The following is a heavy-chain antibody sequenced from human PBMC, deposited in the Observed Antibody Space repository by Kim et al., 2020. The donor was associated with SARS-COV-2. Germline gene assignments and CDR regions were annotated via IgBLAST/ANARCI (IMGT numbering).Heavy chain of an antibody. Sequence: ANYAQKVQGRVTITADESTSTAYMELSSLRSEDTAVYYCARGPGESQADYWGQGTLVTVSS. CDR3: ARGPGESQADY. CDR2: A. D-gene: IGHD2-21*01. J-gene: IGHJ4*02. V-gene: IGHV1-69*01.